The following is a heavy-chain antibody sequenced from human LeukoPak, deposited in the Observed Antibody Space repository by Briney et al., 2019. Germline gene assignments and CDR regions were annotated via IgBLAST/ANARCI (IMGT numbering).Heavy chain of an antibody. CDR1: GYSFTSYW. CDR2: IDPSDSYT. CDR3: ARHVRSGIQLRNFDY. J-gene: IGHJ4*02. Sequence: GESLKISCKGSGYSFTSYWINWVRQVPGKGLEWMGRIDPSDSYTNYSPSFQGHVTISADKSISTAYLQWSSLEASDTAMYYCARHVRSGIQLRNFDYWGQGTLVTVSS. V-gene: IGHV5-10-1*01. D-gene: IGHD3-10*01.